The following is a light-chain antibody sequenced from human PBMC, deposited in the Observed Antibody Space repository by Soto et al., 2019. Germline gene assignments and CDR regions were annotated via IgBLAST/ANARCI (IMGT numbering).Light chain of an antibody. CDR3: QQFGDWPS. J-gene: IGKJ1*01. CDR2: DSS. Sequence: EVRMTQSPAILSVSPGESATLSCRASQSVSSHVVWYQQKPGQAPRLLISDSSTTGFPARFNGSGSGTEFTLTISSLQSDDSAIYYCQQFGDWPSFGLGTKVEI. CDR1: QSVSSH. V-gene: IGKV3-15*01.